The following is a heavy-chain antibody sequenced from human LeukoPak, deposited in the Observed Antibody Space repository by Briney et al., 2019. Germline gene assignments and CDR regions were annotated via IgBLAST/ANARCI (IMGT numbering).Heavy chain of an antibody. J-gene: IGHJ4*02. CDR3: AREPFRLGYCSSTSCYGRFSY. Sequence: SVKVSCKASGYTFTSYGISWVRQAPGQGLEWMGGIIPIFGTANYAQKFQGRVTITADESTSTAYMELSSLRSEDTAVYYCAREPFRLGYCSSTSCYGRFSYWGQGTLVTVSS. V-gene: IGHV1-69*13. D-gene: IGHD2-2*01. CDR1: GYTFTSYG. CDR2: IIPIFGTA.